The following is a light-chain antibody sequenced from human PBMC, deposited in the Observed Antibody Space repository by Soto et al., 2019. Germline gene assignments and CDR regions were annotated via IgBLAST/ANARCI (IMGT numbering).Light chain of an antibody. J-gene: IGLJ3*02. V-gene: IGLV2-23*01. CDR1: SSDIGSYSL. CDR3: CSCAGSGTLVM. CDR2: EDT. Sequence: QSALTQPASVSGSPGQSITISCTGTSSDIGSYSLVSWYQQHPGKAPKLMIYEDTKRPSGVSNRFSGSKSGNTASLTISGLQAEDEAHYYCCSCAGSGTLVMFGGGTKLTVL.